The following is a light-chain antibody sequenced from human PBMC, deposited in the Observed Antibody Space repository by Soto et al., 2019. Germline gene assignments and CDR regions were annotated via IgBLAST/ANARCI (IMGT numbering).Light chain of an antibody. CDR2: GAS. J-gene: IGKJ4*01. V-gene: IGKV3D-15*01. Sequence: EIVLTQSPATLSLSPGERATLSCRASQSVSSYLSWYQQKPGQAPRLLIYGASTRATGIPARFSGSGSGTEFTLTISSLQSEDFAVYYCQQYNNRLTFGGGTKVDIK. CDR3: QQYNNRLT. CDR1: QSVSSY.